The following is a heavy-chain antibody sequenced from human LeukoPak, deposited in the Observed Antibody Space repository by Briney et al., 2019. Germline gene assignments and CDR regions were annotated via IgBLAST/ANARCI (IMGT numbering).Heavy chain of an antibody. J-gene: IGHJ4*02. V-gene: IGHV1-2*02. CDR2: INPNTGDT. Sequence: VASMKVSCKASGYTFTGYYIHWVRQAPGQGLEWMGWINPNTGDTNSAQRFQGRGTMTRDMSINTAYMELSRLRSDDTAVYYCARHLHWGPDYWGQGTLVTVSS. CDR3: ARHLHWGPDY. D-gene: IGHD7-27*01. CDR1: GYTFTGYY.